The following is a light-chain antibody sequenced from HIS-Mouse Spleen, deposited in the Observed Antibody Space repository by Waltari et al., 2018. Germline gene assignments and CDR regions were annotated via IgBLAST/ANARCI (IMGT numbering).Light chain of an antibody. V-gene: IGLV3-27*01. CDR3: YSAADNSGV. J-gene: IGLJ2*01. Sequence: SYELTQPSSVSVSPGQTARITCPGAVLAKKYARWFQQRPGQATVLVSYKDSERPSGIPERFSGSSSGTTVTLTISGAQVEDEADYYCYSAADNSGVFGGGTKLTVL. CDR1: VLAKKY. CDR2: KDS.